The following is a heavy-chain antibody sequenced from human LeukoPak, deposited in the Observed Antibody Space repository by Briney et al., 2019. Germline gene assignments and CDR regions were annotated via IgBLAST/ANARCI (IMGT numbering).Heavy chain of an antibody. V-gene: IGHV1-2*02. CDR3: ARDLGGSYSGMDV. CDR1: GYTFTGYY. D-gene: IGHD1-26*01. Sequence: ASVKVSCKASGYTFTGYYMHWVRQAPGQGLEWMGWINPNSGGTNYAQKFQGRVTMTRDTSISTAYMELSRLRSDDTTVCYCARDLGGSYSGMDVWGQGTTVTVSS. CDR2: INPNSGGT. J-gene: IGHJ6*02.